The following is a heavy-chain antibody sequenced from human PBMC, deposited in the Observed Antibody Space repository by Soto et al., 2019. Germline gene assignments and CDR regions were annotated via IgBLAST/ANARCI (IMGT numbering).Heavy chain of an antibody. V-gene: IGHV3-30-3*01. CDR1: GFTFSSNA. D-gene: IGHD6-19*01. J-gene: IGHJ6*02. CDR2: ISYDGSNK. Sequence: GGSLRLSCAASGFTFSSNAMHWVRQAPGKGLEWVAVISYDGSNKYYADSVKGRFTISRDNSKNTLYLQMNSLRAEDTAVYYCARDGIAVAGNDYYYGMDVWGQGTTVTVSS. CDR3: ARDGIAVAGNDYYYGMDV.